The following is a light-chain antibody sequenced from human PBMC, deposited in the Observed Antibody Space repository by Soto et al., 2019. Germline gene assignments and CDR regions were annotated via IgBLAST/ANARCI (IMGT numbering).Light chain of an antibody. Sequence: EIVMAQSPATLSVSPGERATLSCRASQSVSSNLAWYQQKRGQAPRLLIYGASSRATGIPDRFSGSGSGTEFTLTISSLQSEDFAVYYCQEYSKWPSRTFGPGTKVDI. CDR1: QSVSSN. J-gene: IGKJ1*01. V-gene: IGKV3-15*01. CDR2: GAS. CDR3: QEYSKWPSRT.